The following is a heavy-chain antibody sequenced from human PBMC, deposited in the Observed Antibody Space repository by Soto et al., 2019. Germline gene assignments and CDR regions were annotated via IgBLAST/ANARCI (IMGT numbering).Heavy chain of an antibody. CDR3: AIIHSGSFGFDI. CDR1: GLTFNIYD. Sequence: ESVGGVVQPGRSLRLSCTASGLTFNIYDIYWVRQAPGKGLEWVTLISYDGNNKYYADSVKGRFTISRDNSKNTLYLQMDSLRAEDTAVYHCAIIHSGSFGFDIWGQGTMVIFSS. J-gene: IGHJ3*02. CDR2: ISYDGNNK. V-gene: IGHV3-30*03. D-gene: IGHD1-26*01.